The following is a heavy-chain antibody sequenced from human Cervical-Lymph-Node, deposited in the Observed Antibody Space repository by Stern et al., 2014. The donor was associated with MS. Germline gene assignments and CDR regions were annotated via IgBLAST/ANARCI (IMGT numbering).Heavy chain of an antibody. CDR1: GASISSNY. CDR2: IHTSGST. V-gene: IGHV4-59*01. Sequence: VQVVESGPGLVKPSETLSLTCTVSGASISSNYWSWIRQPPGKGLEWIGYIHTSGSTNSNPSLKSRVTLSVDTSKNQISLRLTSVTPADTAVYYCARDRTYVLDRGDIVHDRYSDLWGRGTPVTVSS. CDR3: ARDRTYVLDRGDIVHDRYSDL. J-gene: IGHJ2*01. D-gene: IGHD3-16*01.